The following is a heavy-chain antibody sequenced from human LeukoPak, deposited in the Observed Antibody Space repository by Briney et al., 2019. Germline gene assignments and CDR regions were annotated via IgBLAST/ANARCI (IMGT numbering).Heavy chain of an antibody. Sequence: PSQTLSLTCTVSGGSISSGDYYWSWIRQPPGKGLEWIGYIYYSGSTYYNPSLKSRVTISVDTSKNQFSLKLSSVTAADTAVYYCARAVGVPAAMPRELYYYYGMDVWGQGTTVTVSS. CDR1: GGSISSGDYY. CDR2: IYYSGST. D-gene: IGHD2-2*01. J-gene: IGHJ6*02. V-gene: IGHV4-30-4*01. CDR3: ARAVGVPAAMPRELYYYYGMDV.